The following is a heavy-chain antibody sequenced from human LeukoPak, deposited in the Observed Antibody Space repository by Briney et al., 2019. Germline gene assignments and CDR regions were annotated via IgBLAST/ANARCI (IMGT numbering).Heavy chain of an antibody. V-gene: IGHV1-2*02. J-gene: IGHJ5*02. CDR3: ARDRGDRYTWFDP. CDR1: GYTFTGYY. D-gene: IGHD4-17*01. CDR2: INPNSGGT. Sequence: AASVKVSCKASGYTFTGYYMHWVRQAPGQGLEWMGWINPNSGGTNYAQKFQGRVTMTRDTFISTAYMELSRLRSDDTAVYYCARDRGDRYTWFDPWGQGTLVTVSS.